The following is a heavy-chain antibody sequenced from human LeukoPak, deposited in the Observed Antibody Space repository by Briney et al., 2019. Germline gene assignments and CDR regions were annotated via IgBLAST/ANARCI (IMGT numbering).Heavy chain of an antibody. CDR1: GFTFSDYY. CDR2: ISSRGSTI. J-gene: IGHJ4*02. V-gene: IGHV3-11*04. CDR3: ARDFYVGGYAGGGSPCVDY. D-gene: IGHD3-22*01. Sequence: GGSLRLSCAASGFTFSDYYMSWIRQAPGKGLEWVSYISSRGSTIYYADSVKGRFTISRDNAKNSLYLQMNSLRAEDTAVYYCARDFYVGGYAGGGSPCVDYWGQGTLVTVSS.